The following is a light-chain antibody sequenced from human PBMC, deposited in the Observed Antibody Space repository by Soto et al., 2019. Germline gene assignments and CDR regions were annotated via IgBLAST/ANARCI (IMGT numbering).Light chain of an antibody. CDR2: DAS. CDR3: QQSDRTPYT. CDR1: QTISTY. V-gene: IGKV1-39*01. Sequence: DIQMTQSPSSLSASVGDRVTITCRASQTISTYLNWYQQKPGKAPRLLIYDASSLLSGVPSRFSGSRSGTDFTPTLASLQPEDFSTYYCQQSDRTPYTFGQGTKVEI. J-gene: IGKJ2*01.